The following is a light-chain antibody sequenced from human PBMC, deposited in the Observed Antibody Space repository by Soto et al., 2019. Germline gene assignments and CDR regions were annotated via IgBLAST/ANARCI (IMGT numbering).Light chain of an antibody. CDR3: QQYGSSPQA. CDR1: QSVSSNY. Sequence: EIVLTQSPGTLSLSPGERATLSCRASQSVSSNYLAWYQQKPGQAPRLLIYGASSRATGIPDRFSGSGSGTDFTLTISRLEPEDFAVYYCQQYGSSPQAFGQGTKEEIK. J-gene: IGKJ1*01. CDR2: GAS. V-gene: IGKV3-20*01.